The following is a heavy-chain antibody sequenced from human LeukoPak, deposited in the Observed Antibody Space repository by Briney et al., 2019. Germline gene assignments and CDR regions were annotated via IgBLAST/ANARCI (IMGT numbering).Heavy chain of an antibody. Sequence: ASVKVSCKASGGTFSSYTISWVQQAPGQGLEWMGRIIPILGIANYAQKFQGRVTITADKSTSTAYMELSSLRSEDTAVYYCAYTSPSTFGVVIISFDYWGQGTLVTVSS. D-gene: IGHD3-3*01. J-gene: IGHJ4*02. CDR1: GGTFSSYT. CDR2: IIPILGIA. V-gene: IGHV1-69*02. CDR3: AYTSPSTFGVVIISFDY.